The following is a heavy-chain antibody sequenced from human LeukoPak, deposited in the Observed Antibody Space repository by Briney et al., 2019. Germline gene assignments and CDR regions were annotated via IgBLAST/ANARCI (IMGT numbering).Heavy chain of an antibody. Sequence: PSETLSLTCTVSGGSISSYYWSWIRQPPGKGLEWIGYIYYSGSTNYNPSLKSRVTISVDTSKNQFSLKLSSVTAADTAVYYCARQQWLVLNQYYFDYWGQGTLVTVSS. D-gene: IGHD6-19*01. CDR3: ARQQWLVLNQYYFDY. V-gene: IGHV4-59*08. CDR2: IYYSGST. J-gene: IGHJ4*02. CDR1: GGSISSYY.